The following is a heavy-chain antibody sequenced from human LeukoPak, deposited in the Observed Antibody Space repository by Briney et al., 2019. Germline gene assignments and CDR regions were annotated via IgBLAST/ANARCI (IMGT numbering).Heavy chain of an antibody. CDR3: ARDGDVATITPGYFDY. V-gene: IGHV3-7*01. D-gene: IGHD5-12*01. J-gene: IGHJ4*02. Sequence: GGSLRLSCAASGFTFSSYWMSWVRQAPGKGLEWVANIKQDGSEKYYVDSVKGRFTISRDNAKNSLYLQMNSLRAEDTAVYYCARDGDVATITPGYFDYWGQGTLVTVSS. CDR1: GFTFSSYW. CDR2: IKQDGSEK.